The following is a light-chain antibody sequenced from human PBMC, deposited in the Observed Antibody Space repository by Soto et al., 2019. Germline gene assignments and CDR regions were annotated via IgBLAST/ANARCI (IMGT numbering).Light chain of an antibody. Sequence: DIQMTQSPSSLSASVGDRVTITCRASQSITNYLNWYQQKPGKAPKLLIYAASSLQSGVPSRFSGSESGTDFTLSISSLQPEDVATYYCQQSYSTPWTFGQGTKVEIK. CDR2: AAS. CDR1: QSITNY. V-gene: IGKV1-39*01. J-gene: IGKJ1*01. CDR3: QQSYSTPWT.